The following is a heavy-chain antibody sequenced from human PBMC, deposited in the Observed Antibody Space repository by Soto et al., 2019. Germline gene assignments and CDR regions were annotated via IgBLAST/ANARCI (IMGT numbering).Heavy chain of an antibody. CDR3: ARACSSRCSTSPRYGVEG. V-gene: IGHV1-2*04. D-gene: IGHD6-13*01. CDR1: GYTFTGYY. J-gene: IGHJ6*03. CDR2: INPNSGGT. Sequence: ASVKVSCKASGYTFTGYYMHWVRQAPGQGLEWMGWINPNSGGTNYAQKFQGWVTMTRDTSISTAYMELSRLRSDDTAVYYCARACSSRCSTSPRYGVEGWGNATTVHVS.